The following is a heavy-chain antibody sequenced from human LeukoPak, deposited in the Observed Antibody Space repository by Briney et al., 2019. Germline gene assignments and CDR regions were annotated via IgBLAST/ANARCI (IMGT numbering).Heavy chain of an antibody. CDR2: IYYSGST. J-gene: IGHJ4*02. V-gene: IGHV4-39*01. D-gene: IGHD3-22*01. CDR1: GGSISSSSYY. CDR3: ARQRVGPMNYYYDSSGYSHPLDY. Sequence: PSETLSLTCTVSGGSISSSSYYWGWIRQPPGKGLEWIGSIYYSGSTYYNPSLKSRVTISVDTSKNQFSLKLSSVTAADTAVYYCARQRVGPMNYYYDSSGYSHPLDYWGQRTLVTVSS.